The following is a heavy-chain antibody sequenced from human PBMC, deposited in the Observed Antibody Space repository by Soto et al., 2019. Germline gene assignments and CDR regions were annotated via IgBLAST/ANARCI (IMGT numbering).Heavy chain of an antibody. CDR1: GGTFNNYA. Sequence: QVQLVQSGAEVKKPGSSVRVSCKASGGTFNNYAISWVRQAPGQGLEWMGGIIPIFGLGNYAQKFRDRVTITADESRTTAYMEMSSLRSDDTAIYYCARGSSSSSSYYYYALDVWGQGTTVTVSS. CDR3: ARGSSSSSSYYYYALDV. V-gene: IGHV1-69*01. J-gene: IGHJ6*02. CDR2: IIPIFGLG. D-gene: IGHD6-6*01.